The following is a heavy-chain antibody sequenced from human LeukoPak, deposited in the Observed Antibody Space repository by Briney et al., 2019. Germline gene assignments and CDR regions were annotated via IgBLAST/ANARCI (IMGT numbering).Heavy chain of an antibody. Sequence: SETLSLTCTVSGGSISSYYWSWIRQPPGKGLGWIGYIYYSGSTNYNPSLKSRVTISVDTSKNQFSLKLSSVTAADTAVYYCAVTGLDAFDIWGQGTMVTVSS. V-gene: IGHV4-59*01. CDR1: GGSISSYY. D-gene: IGHD2/OR15-2a*01. CDR2: IYYSGST. CDR3: AVTGLDAFDI. J-gene: IGHJ3*02.